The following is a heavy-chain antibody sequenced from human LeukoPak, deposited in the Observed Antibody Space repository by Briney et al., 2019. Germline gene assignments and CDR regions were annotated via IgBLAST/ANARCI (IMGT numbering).Heavy chain of an antibody. V-gene: IGHV3-53*01. CDR3: AGGQMFTSRGFDN. Sequence: ASLRLSCAVSGFSVSDKYMSWVRQAPGKGLEWVSVLYTGGNKYYADFVKGRFTISRDNSNNMVFLQMNSLTVEDTALYYCAGGQMFTSRGFDNWGQGTLVTVST. CDR1: GFSVSDKY. D-gene: IGHD2-2*01. CDR2: LYTGGNK. J-gene: IGHJ4*02.